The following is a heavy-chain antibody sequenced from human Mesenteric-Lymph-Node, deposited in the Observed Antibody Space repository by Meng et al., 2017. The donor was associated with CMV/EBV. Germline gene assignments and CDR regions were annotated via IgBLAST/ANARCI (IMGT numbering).Heavy chain of an antibody. V-gene: IGHV3-23*01. J-gene: IGHJ6*02. CDR1: GFTLRSHA. Sequence: GGSLRLSCAASGFTLRSHAMNWVRQAPGKGLEWVSTISDSGGSTYYADSVKGRFTISRANSKNTLYLQMNSLRAEDTAVYYCAREPYCSSTSCYSRYGMDVWGQGTTVTVSS. D-gene: IGHD2-2*02. CDR3: AREPYCSSTSCYSRYGMDV. CDR2: ISDSGGST.